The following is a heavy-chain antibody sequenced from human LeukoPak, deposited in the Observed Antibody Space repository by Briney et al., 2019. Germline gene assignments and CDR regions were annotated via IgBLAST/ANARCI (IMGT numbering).Heavy chain of an antibody. CDR1: GYTFTTYY. CDR2: INPNAGDT. D-gene: IGHD1-26*01. CDR3: ATAPVGSYFSRFDY. J-gene: IGHJ4*02. Sequence: ASVKVSCKASGYTFTTYYLHWVRQAPGQGLEWMGIINPNAGDTGYARKFLGRVTMTRDTSTSIVYMELSSLRSEDTAVYYCATAPVGSYFSRFDYWGQGTLVTVSS. V-gene: IGHV1-46*01.